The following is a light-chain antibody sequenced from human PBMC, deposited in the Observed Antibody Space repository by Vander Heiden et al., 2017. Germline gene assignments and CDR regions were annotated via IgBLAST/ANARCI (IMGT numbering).Light chain of an antibody. V-gene: IGLV1-51*02. CDR1: SFNIGKSY. CDR3: GTWDNSLTAGV. Sequence: QSVLTQPPSVSAAPGHRVTISCSGSSFNIGKSYVSWYQQFPGTAPKVLIYENNKRPSGIPDRFSGSKSGTSATLGITGLQTGDEADYYCGTWDNSLTAGVFGGGTKLTVL. J-gene: IGLJ3*02. CDR2: ENN.